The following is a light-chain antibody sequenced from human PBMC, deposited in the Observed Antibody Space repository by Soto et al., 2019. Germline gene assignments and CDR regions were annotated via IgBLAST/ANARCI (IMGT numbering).Light chain of an antibody. CDR2: TNF. Sequence: QSVLTQPPAASGTPGQRLDISCSGSDSNIGSNTVNWYQQLPGTAPKLLIYTNFQRPSGVPDRFSGSKSVTSASLAISGLQPEDEAYYYCAAWDDSLNGRGVFGGGTKLTVL. J-gene: IGLJ3*02. CDR3: AAWDDSLNGRGV. CDR1: DSNIGSNT. V-gene: IGLV1-44*01.